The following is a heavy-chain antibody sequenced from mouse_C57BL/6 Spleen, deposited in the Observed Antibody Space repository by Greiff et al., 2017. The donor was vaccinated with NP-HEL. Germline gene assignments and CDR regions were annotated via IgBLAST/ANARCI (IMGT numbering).Heavy chain of an antibody. J-gene: IGHJ4*01. CDR1: GFTFSDYG. V-gene: IGHV5-17*01. Sequence: VQLKESGGGLVKPGGSLKLSCAASGFTFSDYGMHWVRQAPEKGLEWVAYISSGSSTIYYADTVKGRFTISRDNAKNTLFLQMTSLRSEDTAMYYCASSYAMDYWGQGTSVTVSS. CDR2: ISSGSSTI. CDR3: ASSYAMDY.